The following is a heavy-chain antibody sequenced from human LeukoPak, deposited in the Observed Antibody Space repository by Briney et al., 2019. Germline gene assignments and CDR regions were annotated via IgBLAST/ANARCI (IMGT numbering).Heavy chain of an antibody. D-gene: IGHD6-13*01. V-gene: IGHV3-7*01. CDR1: GFTFSTYW. J-gene: IGHJ4*02. CDR2: IKQDGSEK. CDR3: ARDSAGNDY. Sequence: GGSLRPSCAASGFTFSTYWMSWVRQAPGKGLEWVANIKQDGSEKYYVDSVKGRFTISRDNAKNSLYLQMNSLRAEDTAMYYCARDSAGNDYWGQGTLVTVSS.